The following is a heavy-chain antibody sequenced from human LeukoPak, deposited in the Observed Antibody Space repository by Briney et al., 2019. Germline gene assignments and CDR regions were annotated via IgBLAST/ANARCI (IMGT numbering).Heavy chain of an antibody. Sequence: ASVKVSCKPSGYTFTSYDINWVRQATGQGLEWMGWMNPNSGNTGYAQKFQGRVTMTRNTSISTAYMELSSLRSEDTAVYYCARWGRKTGSDNFDYWGQGTLVTVSS. CDR1: GYTFTSYD. CDR2: MNPNSGNT. V-gene: IGHV1-8*01. CDR3: ARWGRKTGSDNFDY. D-gene: IGHD1-1*01. J-gene: IGHJ4*02.